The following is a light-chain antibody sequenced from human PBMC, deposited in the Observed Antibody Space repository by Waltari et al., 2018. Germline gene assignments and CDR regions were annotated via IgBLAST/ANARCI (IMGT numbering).Light chain of an antibody. V-gene: IGKV4-1*01. CDR2: WAS. CDR3: QQYYSIPYT. Sequence: DIVMTQPPDSLAVSLGERATINCKSSQSVLYSSNNKNYLAWYQQKPGQPPKLLIYWASTRESGVPDRFSGSGSGTDFTLTISSLQAEDVAVYYCQQYYSIPYTFGQGTKLEIK. J-gene: IGKJ2*01. CDR1: QSVLYSSNNKNY.